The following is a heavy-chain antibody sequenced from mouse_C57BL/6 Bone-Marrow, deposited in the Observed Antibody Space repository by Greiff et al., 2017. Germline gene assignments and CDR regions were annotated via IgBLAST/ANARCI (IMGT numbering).Heavy chain of an antibody. CDR2: IYPGSGST. J-gene: IGHJ1*03. CDR3: ARGPGTTWYFDV. D-gene: IGHD1-1*01. CDR1: GYTFTSYW. V-gene: IGHV1-55*01. Sequence: QVQLQQPGAELVKPGASVKMSCKASGYTFTSYWITWVKQRPGQGLEWIGDIYPGSGSTNYNEKFKSKATLTVDTSSSTAYMQLSSLTSEDSAVYYCARGPGTTWYFDVWGTGTTVTVSS.